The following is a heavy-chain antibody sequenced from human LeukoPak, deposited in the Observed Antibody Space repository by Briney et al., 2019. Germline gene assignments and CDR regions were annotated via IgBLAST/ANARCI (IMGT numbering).Heavy chain of an antibody. CDR3: ARVANTAMVVDY. Sequence: GGSLRLSCAASGFTFSSYWMSRVRPAPGKGLEWVANIKQDGSEKYYVDSVKGRFTISRDNAKNSLYLQMNSLRAEDTAVYYCARVANTAMVVDYWGQGTLVTVSS. V-gene: IGHV3-7*01. CDR2: IKQDGSEK. D-gene: IGHD5-18*01. J-gene: IGHJ4*02. CDR1: GFTFSSYW.